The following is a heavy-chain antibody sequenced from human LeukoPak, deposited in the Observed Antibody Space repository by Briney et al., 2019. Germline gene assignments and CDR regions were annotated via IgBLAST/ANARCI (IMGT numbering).Heavy chain of an antibody. J-gene: IGHJ6*02. CDR1: GYTFTGYY. Sequence: ASVTVSCTASGYTFTGYYMHWVRQAPGQGLEWMGRINPNSGGTNYAQKFQGRVTMTRDTSISTAYMELSRLRSDDTAVYYCARWDCSSTSCSSNRKGGMDVWGQGTTVTVSS. V-gene: IGHV1-2*06. D-gene: IGHD2-2*01. CDR3: ARWDCSSTSCSSNRKGGMDV. CDR2: INPNSGGT.